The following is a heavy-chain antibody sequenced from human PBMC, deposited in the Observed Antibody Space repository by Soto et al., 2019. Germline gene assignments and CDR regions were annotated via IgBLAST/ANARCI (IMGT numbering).Heavy chain of an antibody. CDR3: VRGYCSGANCYSGMDV. CDR1: GGTFSTHA. J-gene: IGHJ6*02. V-gene: IGHV1-69*13. Sequence: SGPTLVNPTASVKVSCRASGGTFSTHAIIWVRQAPGHGLEWMGGIIPISGTTYYTQKFQGRVTITADEPTSTAFMELSSLKSDDTAVFYCVRGYCSGANCYSGMDVWGQGTMVTVSS. D-gene: IGHD2-15*01. CDR2: IIPISGTT.